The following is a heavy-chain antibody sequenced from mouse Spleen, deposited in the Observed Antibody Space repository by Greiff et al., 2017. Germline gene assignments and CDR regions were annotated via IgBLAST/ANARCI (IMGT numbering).Heavy chain of an antibody. V-gene: IGHV2-6-7*01. Sequence: VKVEESGPGLVAPSQSLSITCTVSGFSLTGYGVNWVRQPPGKGLEWLGMIWGGGSTDYNAAFISRLSISKDNSKSQVFFKMNSLQANDTAIYYCANWDGYAMDYWGQGTSVTVSS. D-gene: IGHD4-1*01. CDR2: IWGGGST. CDR3: ANWDGYAMDY. CDR1: GFSLTGYG. J-gene: IGHJ4*01.